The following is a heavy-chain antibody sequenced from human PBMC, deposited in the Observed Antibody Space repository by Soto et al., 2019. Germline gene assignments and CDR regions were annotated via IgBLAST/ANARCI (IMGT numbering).Heavy chain of an antibody. Sequence: QVQLVQSGAEVKKPGASVKVSCKASGYTFTGYYMHWVRQAPGQGLEWMGWINPNSGGTNYAQKVHGWVTMTRDTSISTAYMELSRLRSDDTAVYYCARDFGSYGDYGSGWDYWGQGTLVTVSS. CDR3: ARDFGSYGDYGSGWDY. V-gene: IGHV1-2*04. D-gene: IGHD4-17*01. CDR1: GYTFTGYY. J-gene: IGHJ4*02. CDR2: INPNSGGT.